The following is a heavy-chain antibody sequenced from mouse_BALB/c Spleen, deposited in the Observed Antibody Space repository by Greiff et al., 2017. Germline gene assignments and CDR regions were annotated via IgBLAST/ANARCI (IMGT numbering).Heavy chain of an antibody. CDR2: IDPANGNT. V-gene: IGHV14-3*02. CDR3: ARERYNYDGGLAY. J-gene: IGHJ3*01. D-gene: IGHD2-12*01. CDR1: GFNIKDTY. Sequence: EVKLQESGAELVKPGASVKLSCTASGFNIKDTYMHWVKQRPEQGLEWIGRIDPANGNTKYDPKFQGKATLTADTYSNTAYLQLCSLTSEDTAVYYCARERYNYDGGLAYGGQGTLVTVSA.